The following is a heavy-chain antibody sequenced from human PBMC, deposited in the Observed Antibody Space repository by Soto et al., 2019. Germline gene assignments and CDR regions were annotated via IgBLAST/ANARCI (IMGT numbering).Heavy chain of an antibody. CDR3: ARYCSGGSCHKGVPDY. J-gene: IGHJ4*02. CDR1: GYTLTSYG. CDR2: INTYNGAT. V-gene: IGHV1-18*01. Sequence: QVQLVQSGAEVKKPGASVKVSCKASGYTLTSYGISWVRQAPGQGLEWMGWINTYNGATNYAQNLQGRVTMTTDTSKSTAYMELRSLRSDDTAVYYCARYCSGGSCHKGVPDYWGQGTLVTVSS. D-gene: IGHD2-15*01.